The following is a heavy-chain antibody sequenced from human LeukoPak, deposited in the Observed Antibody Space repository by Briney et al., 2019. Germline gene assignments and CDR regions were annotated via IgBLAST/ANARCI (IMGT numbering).Heavy chain of an antibody. CDR1: GGSISSYY. CDR2: IYYSGST. Sequence: SETLSLTCAVSGGSISSYYWSWIRQPPGKGLEWIGYIYYSGSTNYNPSLKSRVTISVDTSKNQFSLKLSSVTAADTAVYYCARVGSPQLRIIWGQGTLVTVSS. J-gene: IGHJ4*02. CDR3: ARVGSPQLRII. D-gene: IGHD3-16*01. V-gene: IGHV4-59*01.